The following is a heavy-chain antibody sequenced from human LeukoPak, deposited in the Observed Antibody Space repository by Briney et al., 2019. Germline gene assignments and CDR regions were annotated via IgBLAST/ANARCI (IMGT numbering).Heavy chain of an antibody. D-gene: IGHD3-10*01. J-gene: IGHJ6*03. Sequence: GGSLRLSCAASGFTFNTYAMSWVRQAPGKGLEWVSSISSSSSDYKYYADSMKGRFTISRDNAKNSLYLQMNSLRVEDTAVYYCARDRDGFSLVRDRTYYYMDVWGKGTTVTVSS. CDR3: ARDRDGFSLVRDRTYYYMDV. V-gene: IGHV3-21*01. CDR1: GFTFNTYA. CDR2: ISSSSSDYK.